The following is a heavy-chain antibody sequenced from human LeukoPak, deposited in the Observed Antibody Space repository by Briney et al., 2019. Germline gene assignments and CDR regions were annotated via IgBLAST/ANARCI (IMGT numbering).Heavy chain of an antibody. V-gene: IGHV3-30*04. Sequence: GGSLRLSCAASGFTFRNYAMHWVRQAPGKGLEWVAVISKDGKNKYYSDSVKGRFTISRDNSKNTLSLQMDSLRAEDTAVYYCARDPYYSSRTYPDYWGQGTLVTVSS. D-gene: IGHD3-10*01. CDR2: ISKDGKNK. J-gene: IGHJ4*02. CDR1: GFTFRNYA. CDR3: ARDPYYSSRTYPDY.